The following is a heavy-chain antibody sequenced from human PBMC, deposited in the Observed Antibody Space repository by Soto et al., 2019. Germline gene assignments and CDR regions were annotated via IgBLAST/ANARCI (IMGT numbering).Heavy chain of an antibody. CDR1: GGSISSGGYY. CDR3: ARYPPSQDDFWSGPFDY. CDR2: IYYSGST. D-gene: IGHD3-3*01. Sequence: LSLTCTVSGGSISSGGYYWSWIRQHPGKGLEWIGYIYYSGSTYYNPSLKSRVTISVDTSKNQFSLKLSSVTAADTAVYYCARYPPSQDDFWSGPFDYWGQGTLVTVSS. V-gene: IGHV4-31*03. J-gene: IGHJ4*02.